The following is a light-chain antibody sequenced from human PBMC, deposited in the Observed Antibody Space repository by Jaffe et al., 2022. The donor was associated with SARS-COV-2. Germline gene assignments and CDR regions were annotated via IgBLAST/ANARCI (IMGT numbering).Light chain of an antibody. J-gene: IGLJ2*01. V-gene: IGLV2-14*03. CDR2: DVT. CDR3: SSYTTSRTLV. CDR1: SSDVGAYNH. Sequence: QSALTQPASVSGSPGQSITISCTGTSSDVGAYNHVSWYQQHPGKVPKLMIYDVTLRPSGVSNRFSGSKSGNTASLTISGLQAEDEADYYCSSYTTSRTLVFGGVTKLTVL.